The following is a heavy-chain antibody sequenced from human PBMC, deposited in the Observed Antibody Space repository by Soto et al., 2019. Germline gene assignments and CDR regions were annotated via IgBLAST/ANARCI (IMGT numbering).Heavy chain of an antibody. Sequence: LLVQSGPEVKKPGSSVRVSCKDSGGLFSSFAVSWVRQAPGQGLEWLGGIIPVFGTTNYAEKIQGRVTITADESTNTAYMELSGLRSGDTAIYYCARGGGPYVWFNEFWGQGTLVTVSS. V-gene: IGHV1-69*01. CDR2: IIPVFGTT. D-gene: IGHD3-16*01. CDR1: GGLFSSFA. CDR3: ARGGGPYVWFNEF. J-gene: IGHJ4*02.